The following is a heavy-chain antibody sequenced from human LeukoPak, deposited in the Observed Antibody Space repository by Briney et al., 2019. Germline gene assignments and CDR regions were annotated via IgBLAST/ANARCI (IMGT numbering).Heavy chain of an antibody. CDR1: GFTVSSNY. CDR3: ARASHSGSYYVNYFDY. V-gene: IGHV3-53*01. CDR2: IYSGGST. Sequence: GGPLRLSCAASGFTVSSNYMSWVRQAPGKGLEWVSVIYSGGSTYYADSVKGRFTISRDNSKNTLYLQMNSLRAEDTAVYYCARASHSGSYYVNYFDYWGQGTLVTVSS. D-gene: IGHD1-26*01. J-gene: IGHJ4*02.